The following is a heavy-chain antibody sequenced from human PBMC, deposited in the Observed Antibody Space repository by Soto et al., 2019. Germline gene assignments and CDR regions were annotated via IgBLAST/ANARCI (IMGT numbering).Heavy chain of an antibody. Sequence: QVQLVESGGGVVQPGRSLRLSCAASGFTFSSYGMHWVRQAPGKGLEWVAVISYDGSNKYYADSVKGRFTISRDNSKNTLYLQMNGLRAEDTAVYYCAKDCRREEQQLDFDYCGQGTLVTVSS. CDR3: AKDCRREEQQLDFDY. V-gene: IGHV3-30*18. CDR1: GFTFSSYG. J-gene: IGHJ4*02. D-gene: IGHD6-13*01. CDR2: ISYDGSNK.